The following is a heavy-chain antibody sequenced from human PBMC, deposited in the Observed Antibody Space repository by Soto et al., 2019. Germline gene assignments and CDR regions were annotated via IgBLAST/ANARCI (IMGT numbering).Heavy chain of an antibody. CDR2: VYYTGTT. J-gene: IGHJ5*02. CDR3: ARDTVLTGMFDL. Sequence: XETLSLTCTVAGGSIGSYHWSWVRQPPGKGLEWIASVYYTGTTNYNPSLGSRVTISIDAPENQISLKLTSVTAADTAFYYCARDTVLTGMFDLWGQGTLVTVSS. V-gene: IGHV4-59*01. D-gene: IGHD4-17*01. CDR1: GGSIGSYH.